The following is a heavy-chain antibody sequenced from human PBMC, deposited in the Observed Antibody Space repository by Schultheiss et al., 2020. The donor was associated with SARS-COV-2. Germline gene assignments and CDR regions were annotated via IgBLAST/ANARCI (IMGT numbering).Heavy chain of an antibody. V-gene: IGHV1-69*05. CDR3: ARATYYYDSSGYYYDY. D-gene: IGHD3-22*01. J-gene: IGHJ4*02. CDR2: IIPIFGTA. Sequence: SVKVSCKASGYTFSSYGISWVRQAPGQGLEWMGGIIPIFGTANYAQKFQGRVTMTRDTSTSTVYMELSSLRSEDTAVYYCARATYYYDSSGYYYDYWGQGTLVTVS. CDR1: GYTFSSYG.